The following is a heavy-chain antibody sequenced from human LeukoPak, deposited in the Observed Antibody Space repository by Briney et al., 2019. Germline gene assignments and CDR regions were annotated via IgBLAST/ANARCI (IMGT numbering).Heavy chain of an antibody. V-gene: IGHV1-18*01. J-gene: IGHJ6*03. Sequence: GASVKVSCKASGYTFTNYGISWVGQAPGQGLEWMGWISAYNGNTNYAQKLQGRVTMTTDTSTSTTYIELRRLTSDDTAVYYCARDGRGGGDYYGSGSYLGYYYYYMDVWGKGTTVTISS. CDR1: GYTFTNYG. CDR3: ARDGRGGGDYYGSGSYLGYYYYYMDV. CDR2: ISAYNGNT. D-gene: IGHD3-10*01.